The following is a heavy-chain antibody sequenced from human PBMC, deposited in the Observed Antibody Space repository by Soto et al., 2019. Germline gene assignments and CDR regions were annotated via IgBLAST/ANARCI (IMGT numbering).Heavy chain of an antibody. J-gene: IGHJ6*02. CDR2: INHSGDT. Sequence: QVQLQQWGAGLLRPSETLSLTCAVYGGSFRDFYWCWLRQTPEKGLEWIGEINHSGDTKYNPSLESRVTISVDTSKNQFSLKVNFVTPADTAVYYCARTGGMDVWGPGATVTVSS. V-gene: IGHV4-34*01. CDR1: GGSFRDFY. CDR3: ARTGGMDV.